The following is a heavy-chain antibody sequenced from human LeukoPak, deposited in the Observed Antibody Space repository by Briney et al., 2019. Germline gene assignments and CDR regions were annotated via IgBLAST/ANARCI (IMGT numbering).Heavy chain of an antibody. CDR3: ARANMVRGVIIISHFDY. CDR2: ISSSSSYI. D-gene: IGHD3-10*01. J-gene: IGHJ4*02. V-gene: IGHV3-21*01. CDR1: GFTFSSYS. Sequence: GGSLRLSCAASGFTFSSYSMNWVRQAPGKGLEWVSSISSSSSYIYYADSVKGRFTISRDNAKNSLYLQMNSLRAEDTAVYYCARANMVRGVIIISHFDYWGQGTLVTVSS.